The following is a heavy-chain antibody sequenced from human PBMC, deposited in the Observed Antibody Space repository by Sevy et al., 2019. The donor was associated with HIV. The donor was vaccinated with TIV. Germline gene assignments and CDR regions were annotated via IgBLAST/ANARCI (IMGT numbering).Heavy chain of an antibody. Sequence: GGSLRLSCAASGFTFSTYAMNWVRQAPGKGLEWVSSIGSGYSTYYADSVTGRFTISRDNSKNTLYLQMNSPRAEDTALYYCATRGSHIVRGGQPNYFESWGQGTLVTVSS. CDR1: GFTFSTYA. V-gene: IGHV3-23*01. CDR2: IGSGYST. D-gene: IGHD3-10*01. J-gene: IGHJ4*02. CDR3: ATRGSHIVRGGQPNYFES.